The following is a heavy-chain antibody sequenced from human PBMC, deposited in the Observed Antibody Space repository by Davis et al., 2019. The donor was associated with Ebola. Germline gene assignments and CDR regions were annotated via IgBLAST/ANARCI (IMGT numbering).Heavy chain of an antibody. Sequence: GGSLRLSCAVYGGSFSGYYWSWVRQAPGKGLEWVSAISGSGGSTYYADSVKGRFTISRDNSKNTLYLQMNSLKTEDTAVYYCTTSERMITFGGVIVILDYWGQGTLVTVSS. CDR2: ISGSGGST. J-gene: IGHJ4*02. V-gene: IGHV3-23*01. CDR1: GGSFSGYY. CDR3: TTSERMITFGGVIVILDY. D-gene: IGHD3-16*02.